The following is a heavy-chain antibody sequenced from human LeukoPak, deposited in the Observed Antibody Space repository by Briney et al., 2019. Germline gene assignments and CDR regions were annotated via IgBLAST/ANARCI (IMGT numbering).Heavy chain of an antibody. CDR1: GFTFSSYG. CDR2: ISYDGSNK. CDR3: ARGGDY. V-gene: IGHV3-30*03. J-gene: IGHJ4*02. Sequence: PGRPLRLSCAASGFTFSSYGMHWVRQAPGKGLEWVAVISYDGSNKYYADSVKGRFTISRDNSKNTLYLQMNSLRAEDTAVYYCARGGDYWGQGTLVTVSS. D-gene: IGHD3-16*01.